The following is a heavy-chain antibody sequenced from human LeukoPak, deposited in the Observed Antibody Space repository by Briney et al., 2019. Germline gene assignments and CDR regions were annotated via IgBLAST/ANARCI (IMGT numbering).Heavy chain of an antibody. CDR1: GFTFSLYN. Sequence: GGSLRLSCATSGFTFSLYNFHWVRQAPGKGLEWLSYISSSGDVIYYADSVKGRFTISKDNVKESLYLQMNSLRAEDTAVYYCARDPGKSYSMDVWGQGTTVTVSS. D-gene: IGHD4-23*01. CDR3: ARDPGKSYSMDV. V-gene: IGHV3-48*03. J-gene: IGHJ6*02. CDR2: ISSSGDVI.